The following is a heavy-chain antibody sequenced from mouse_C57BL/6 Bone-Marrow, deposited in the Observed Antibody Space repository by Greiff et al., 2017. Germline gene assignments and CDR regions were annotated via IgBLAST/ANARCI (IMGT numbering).Heavy chain of an antibody. Sequence: VQLQQPGAELVKPGASVKMSCKASGYTFTSYWITWVKQRPGQGLEWIGDIYPGSGSTNYNEKFKSKATLTVDTSSSTAYMQLSSLTSEDSAVYYCARRDYYGSSYVGYYCDDWGQGTTLTVSS. J-gene: IGHJ2*01. CDR3: ARRDYYGSSYVGYYCDD. D-gene: IGHD1-1*01. V-gene: IGHV1-55*01. CDR1: GYTFTSYW. CDR2: IYPGSGST.